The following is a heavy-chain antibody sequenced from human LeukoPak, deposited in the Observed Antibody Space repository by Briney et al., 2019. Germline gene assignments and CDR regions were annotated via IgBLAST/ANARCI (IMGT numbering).Heavy chain of an antibody. CDR2: IYYSGST. CDR1: GGSISSYY. D-gene: IGHD1-26*01. V-gene: IGHV4-59*01. J-gene: IGHJ6*03. CDR3: AREAPLRGGATIDYYYYMDV. Sequence: SETLSLTCTVSGGSISSYYWSWIRQPPGKGLEWIGYIYYSGSTNYNPSLKSRVTISVDTSKNQFSLKLSSVTAADTAVYYCAREAPLRGGATIDYYYYMDVWGKGTTVTVSS.